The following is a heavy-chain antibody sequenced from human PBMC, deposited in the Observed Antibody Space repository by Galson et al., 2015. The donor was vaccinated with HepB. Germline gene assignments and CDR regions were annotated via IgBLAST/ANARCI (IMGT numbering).Heavy chain of an antibody. D-gene: IGHD6-6*01. CDR3: ARDAYSTSSGWFDT. CDR1: EFIFSSYG. V-gene: IGHV3-33*01. J-gene: IGHJ5*02. CDR2: IWKDGTNK. Sequence: SCAASEFIFSSYGIHWVRQGPGKGLEWVAFIWKDGTNKYYADSVKGRFTISRDNSKNTLYLQMNSLRAEDTAVYYCARDAYSTSSGWFDTWGQGTLVTVSS.